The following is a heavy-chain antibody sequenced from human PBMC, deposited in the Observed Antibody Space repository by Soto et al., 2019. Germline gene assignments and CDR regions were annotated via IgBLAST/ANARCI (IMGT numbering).Heavy chain of an antibody. CDR3: ARGLRYFDWLLSDGAFES. D-gene: IGHD3-9*01. J-gene: IGHJ3*02. V-gene: IGHV4-30-2*01. CDR1: GGSISSGGYS. CDR2: IYHSGST. Sequence: PSETLSLTCAVSGGSISSGGYSWSWIRQPPGKGLEWIGYIYHSGSTYYNPSLKSRVTISVDRSKNQFSLKLSSVTAADTAVYYCARGLRYFDWLLSDGAFESWGQRTMVTVSS.